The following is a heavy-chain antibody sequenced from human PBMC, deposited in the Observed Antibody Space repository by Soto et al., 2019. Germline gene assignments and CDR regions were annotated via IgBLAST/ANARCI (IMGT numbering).Heavy chain of an antibody. D-gene: IGHD3-3*01. J-gene: IGHJ4*02. CDR2: IYYSGST. CDR3: ARRTYYDFWSGYHLNY. V-gene: IGHV4-59*01. Sequence: LSLTCTVSGGSISSYYWSWIRQPPGKGLEWIGYIYYSGSTNYNPSLKSRVTISVDTSKNQFSLKLSSVTAADTAVYYCARRTYYDFWSGYHLNYLGQGTLVTVSS. CDR1: GGSISSYY.